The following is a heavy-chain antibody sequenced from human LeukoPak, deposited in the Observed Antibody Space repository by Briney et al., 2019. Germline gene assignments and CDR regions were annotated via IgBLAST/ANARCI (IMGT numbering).Heavy chain of an antibody. Sequence: ASVKVSFKASGYTFTSYGISWVRQAPGQGLEWMGWISAYNGNTNYAQKLQGRVTMTTDTSTSTAYMELRSLRSDDTAVYYCARDVGPGDWLLLTTYYYYGMDVWGQGTTVTVSS. J-gene: IGHJ6*02. D-gene: IGHD3-9*01. CDR2: ISAYNGNT. CDR3: ARDVGPGDWLLLTTYYYYGMDV. CDR1: GYTFTSYG. V-gene: IGHV1-18*01.